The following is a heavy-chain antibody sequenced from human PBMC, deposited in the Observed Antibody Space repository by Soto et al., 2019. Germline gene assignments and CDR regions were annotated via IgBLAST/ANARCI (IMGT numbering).Heavy chain of an antibody. V-gene: IGHV3-53*01. CDR1: GFAVSSKY. CDR2: IYGGGTT. J-gene: IGHJ4*02. D-gene: IGHD6-19*01. CDR3: VQTTGWPGFDF. Sequence: EEQLVESGGGLIQPGGSLRLSCAASGFAVSSKYMTWVHQAPGKGLEWVSVIYGGGTTYYADSVKGRFTISRDTSKNTLYLQMNSLRAEDTAVYYCVQTTGWPGFDFWGQGTLVTVSS.